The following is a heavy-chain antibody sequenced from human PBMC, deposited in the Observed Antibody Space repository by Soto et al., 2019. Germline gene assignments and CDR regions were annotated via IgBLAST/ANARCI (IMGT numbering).Heavy chain of an antibody. Sequence: GALRLSCAASRLTFGRYAMSWVRQAPGKGLEWVSGISGRGTSTYYADSVKGRFTISRDNSNNTLYLQMDNLRAEDTAVYYCAKAFYREEDGYNSFAYWGQGTMVTVSS. V-gene: IGHV3-23*01. CDR3: AKAFYREEDGYNSFAY. CDR1: RLTFGRYA. J-gene: IGHJ4*02. D-gene: IGHD2-21*01. CDR2: ISGRGTST.